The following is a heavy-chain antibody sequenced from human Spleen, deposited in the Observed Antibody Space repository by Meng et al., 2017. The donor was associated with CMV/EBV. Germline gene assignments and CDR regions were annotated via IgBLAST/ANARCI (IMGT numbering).Heavy chain of an antibody. CDR2: IITTGETV. J-gene: IGHJ6*02. Sequence: GESLKIPCSCSGFTFSAYEMNWVRQAPGKGLEWVSHIITTGETVHYGDSVKGRFTISRDNSMNSVYLQMNSLRADDTALYYCARGDCTGYSCYMDVCGQGTSVTVSS. CDR1: GFTFSAYE. CDR3: ARGDCTGYSCYMDV. V-gene: IGHV3-48*03. D-gene: IGHD2-15*01.